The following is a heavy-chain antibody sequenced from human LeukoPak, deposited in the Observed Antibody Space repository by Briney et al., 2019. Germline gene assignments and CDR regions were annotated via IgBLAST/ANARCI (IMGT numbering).Heavy chain of an antibody. Sequence: GGSLRLSCAASGFTFDDYAMNWVRQAPGKGLEWVSSISGSSTYIYYADSVKGRFTISRDNAKNSLYLQMNSLRAEDTAVYYCARRGYYDSSGPFDYWGQGTLVTVSS. V-gene: IGHV3-21*01. D-gene: IGHD3-22*01. CDR3: ARRGYYDSSGPFDY. CDR2: ISGSSTYI. CDR1: GFTFDDYA. J-gene: IGHJ4*02.